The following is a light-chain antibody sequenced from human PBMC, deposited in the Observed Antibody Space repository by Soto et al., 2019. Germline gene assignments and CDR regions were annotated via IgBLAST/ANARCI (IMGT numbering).Light chain of an antibody. CDR1: SSDVGGYIY. CDR3: SSYTTSSSYV. CDR2: DVT. V-gene: IGLV2-14*01. Sequence: VLTQPASVSGSPGQSITISCTGTSSDVGGYIYVSWYQQHPGKAPKLMIYDVTSRPSGASYRFSGSKSGNTASLTISGLQAEDEADYYCSSYTTSSSYVFGTGTKVTVL. J-gene: IGLJ1*01.